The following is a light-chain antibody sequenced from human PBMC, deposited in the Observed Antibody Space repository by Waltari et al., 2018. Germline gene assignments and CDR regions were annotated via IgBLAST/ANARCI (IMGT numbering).Light chain of an antibody. Sequence: DIQMTQSPSSLSASEGDRVTITCRASQSISSYLNWYQQKPGKAPNLLIYDASSLQSGVPSRFSGSGSVTDFTLTISSLQPEDFATYYCQQSYSTPRTFGQGTRVEIK. CDR3: QQSYSTPRT. V-gene: IGKV1-39*01. J-gene: IGKJ1*01. CDR2: DAS. CDR1: QSISSY.